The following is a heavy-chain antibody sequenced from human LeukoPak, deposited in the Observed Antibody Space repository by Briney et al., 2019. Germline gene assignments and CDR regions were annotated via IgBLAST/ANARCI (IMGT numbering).Heavy chain of an antibody. V-gene: IGHV1-69*05. J-gene: IGHJ4*02. Sequence: SVKVSCKASGGTFISYAISWVRQAPGQGLDWMGGIIPIFGAVKYAQKFQGRVTITTDESTTTSYMELSSLRTEHTAVNYWARGSSAYKFPVNSDYRDQGTLSPYPQ. D-gene: IGHD5-12*01. CDR2: IIPIFGAV. CDR3: ARGSSAYKFPVNSDY. CDR1: GGTFISYA.